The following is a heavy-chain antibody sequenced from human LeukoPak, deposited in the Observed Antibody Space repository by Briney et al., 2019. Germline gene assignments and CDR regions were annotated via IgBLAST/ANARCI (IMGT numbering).Heavy chain of an antibody. J-gene: IGHJ4*02. CDR1: GYTFTDYY. Sequence: VASVKVSCKASGYTFTDYYMHWVRQAPGQGLEWMGWINPSSGGTKYAQKFQGRVTMTRDTSISTAYMELSRLRSDDPAVYYCASMIGTSAFDYWGQGTLVTVSS. V-gene: IGHV1-2*02. CDR2: INPSSGGT. CDR3: ASMIGTSAFDY. D-gene: IGHD3-16*01.